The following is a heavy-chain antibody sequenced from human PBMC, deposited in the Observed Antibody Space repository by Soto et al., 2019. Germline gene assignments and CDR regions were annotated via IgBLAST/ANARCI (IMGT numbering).Heavy chain of an antibody. J-gene: IGHJ5*02. D-gene: IGHD1-7*01. Sequence: KTSETLSLTCAVYGGSFSGYYWIWIRQPPGKGLEWIGGINHSGSTNYNPSLKSRVTISVDTSKNQFSLKLSSVTAADTAVYYCARGYPNWNYAMRLDWFDPWGQGTLVTVSS. CDR3: ARGYPNWNYAMRLDWFDP. CDR2: INHSGST. V-gene: IGHV4-34*01. CDR1: GGSFSGYY.